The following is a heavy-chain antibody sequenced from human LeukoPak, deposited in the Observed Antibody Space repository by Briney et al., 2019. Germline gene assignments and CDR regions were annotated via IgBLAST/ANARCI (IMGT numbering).Heavy chain of an antibody. V-gene: IGHV1-69*13. D-gene: IGHD2-15*01. CDR1: GGTFSSYA. J-gene: IGHJ3*02. Sequence: SVKVSCKASGGTFSSYAISWVRQAPGQGLEWMGGIIPIFGTANYAQKFQGRVTITADESTSTAYMELSSLRSEDTAVYYCARDTCGVYCSGLDAFEIWGQGTMVTVSS. CDR2: IIPIFGTA. CDR3: ARDTCGVYCSGLDAFEI.